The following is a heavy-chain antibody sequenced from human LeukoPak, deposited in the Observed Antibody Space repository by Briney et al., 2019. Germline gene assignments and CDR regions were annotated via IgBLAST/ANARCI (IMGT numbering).Heavy chain of an antibody. J-gene: IGHJ4*02. CDR2: ISGSGGST. V-gene: IGHV3-23*01. CDR1: GFTFSSYA. CDR3: AKDDVEMATITHFDY. Sequence: ARSLRLSCAASGFTFSSYAMSWLRQARGKGQEWVSSISGSGGSTYYADSVKGRFTISRDNSKNTLYLQMNSLRAEDTAVYYCAKDDVEMATITHFDYWGQGTLVTVSS. D-gene: IGHD5-24*01.